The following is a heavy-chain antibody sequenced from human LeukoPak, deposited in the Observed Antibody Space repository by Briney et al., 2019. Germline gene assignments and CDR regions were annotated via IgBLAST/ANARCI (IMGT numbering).Heavy chain of an antibody. D-gene: IGHD3-3*01. CDR1: GFTFSSYG. J-gene: IGHJ4*02. V-gene: IGHV3-33*01. Sequence: GGSLRLSCAASGFTFSSYGMHWVRQAPGKGLEWVAVIWYDGSNKYYADSVKGRFTISRDNSKNTLYLQMNSLKTEDTAVYYCTAQYYGAFNHWGQGTQVTVSS. CDR3: TAQYYGAFNH. CDR2: IWYDGSNK.